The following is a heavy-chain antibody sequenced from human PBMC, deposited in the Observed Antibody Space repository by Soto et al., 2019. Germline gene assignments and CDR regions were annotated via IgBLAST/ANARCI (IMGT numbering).Heavy chain of an antibody. J-gene: IGHJ3*02. D-gene: IGHD3-3*02. CDR3: VRYDRINMKPYSPEGFHI. V-gene: IGHV4-39*01. Sequence: PSETLSLTCTVSGDSISSSNSHWGWTRQPPGKGLEYIGSVYYGGGIFYSGNIYYNPSLKSRVTISVDTSKNQFSLRLSSVTAADTGVYYCVRYDRINMKPYSPEGFHIWGQGTMVTVSS. CDR1: GDSISSSNSH. CDR2: VYYGGGIFYSGNI.